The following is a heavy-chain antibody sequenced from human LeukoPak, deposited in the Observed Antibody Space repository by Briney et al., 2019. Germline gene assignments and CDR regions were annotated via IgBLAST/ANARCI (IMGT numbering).Heavy chain of an antibody. CDR1: GGSISSYY. CDR3: ARDDYAGHYYYGMDV. J-gene: IGHJ6*02. Sequence: PSETLSLTCTVSGGSISSYYWSWIRQPPGKGLEWIGYIYYSGSTNYNPSLKSRVTISVDTSKNQFSLKLSSVTAADTAVYYCARDDYAGHYYYGMDVWGQGTTVTVSS. CDR2: IYYSGST. V-gene: IGHV4-59*01. D-gene: IGHD4-17*01.